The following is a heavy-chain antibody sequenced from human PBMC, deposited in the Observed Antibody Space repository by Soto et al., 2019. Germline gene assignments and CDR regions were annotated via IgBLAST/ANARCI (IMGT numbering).Heavy chain of an antibody. D-gene: IGHD3-3*01. Sequence: ASVKVSCKASGYTFTSYAMHWVRHAPGQRLEWMGWINAGNGNTKYSQKFQGRVTITRDTSASTAYMELSSLRSEDTAVYYCASQYYDFWSGYLTDYYYYGMDVWGQGTTVTVSS. CDR3: ASQYYDFWSGYLTDYYYYGMDV. CDR1: GYTFTSYA. V-gene: IGHV1-3*01. CDR2: INAGNGNT. J-gene: IGHJ6*02.